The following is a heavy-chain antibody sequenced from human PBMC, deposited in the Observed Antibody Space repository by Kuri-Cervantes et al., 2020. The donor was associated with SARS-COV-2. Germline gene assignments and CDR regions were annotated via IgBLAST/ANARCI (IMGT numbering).Heavy chain of an antibody. D-gene: IGHD2-2*01. CDR3: ARHQLVIPAADPYNYFDP. Sequence: GSLRLSCTVPGCSISSYYWSWIRQPPGKGLDWIGYIYYSGITNYNPSLKSRVTISVDTSKNQFSLRLTSVTADDTAVYCCARHQLVIPAADPYNYFDPWGQGSLVTVSS. V-gene: IGHV4-59*08. CDR2: IYYSGIT. J-gene: IGHJ5*02. CDR1: GCSISSYY.